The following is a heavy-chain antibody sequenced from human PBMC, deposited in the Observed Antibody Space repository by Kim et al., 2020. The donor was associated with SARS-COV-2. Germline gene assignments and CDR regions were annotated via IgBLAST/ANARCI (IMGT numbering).Heavy chain of an antibody. CDR1: GYDFTTYA. CDR3: PKPFSYGSGNFFFDF. CDR2: INGGIGNT. V-gene: IGHV1-3*01. Sequence: ASVKVSCKTSGYDFTTYAIHWMRQAPGQGLVWIGWINGGIGNTDFAPQFQDTISLSKDISMSIVYLKLTGLTPGDTAVYFCPKPFSYGSGNFFFDFWDQGCLVTVSS. D-gene: IGHD3-10*01. J-gene: IGHJ4*02.